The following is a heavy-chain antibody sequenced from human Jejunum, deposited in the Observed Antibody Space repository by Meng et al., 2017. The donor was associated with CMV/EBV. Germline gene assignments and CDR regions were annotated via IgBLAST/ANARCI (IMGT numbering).Heavy chain of an antibody. J-gene: IGHJ6*02. Sequence: GFTVSSHSLSWVRQAPGKGLEGVSIIYSGGTAYYADSVKGRFTISRDNSKNALSLQMGSLRAEDTAVYYCARQTVVAGSYYGMDVWGQGTTVTVSS. D-gene: IGHD2-2*01. CDR3: ARQTVVAGSYYGMDV. CDR2: IYSGGTA. CDR1: GFTVSSHS. V-gene: IGHV3-66*02.